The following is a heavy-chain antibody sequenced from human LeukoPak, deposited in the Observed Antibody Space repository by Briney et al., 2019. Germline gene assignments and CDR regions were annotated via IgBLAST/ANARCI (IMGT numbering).Heavy chain of an antibody. J-gene: IGHJ5*02. D-gene: IGHD2-21*01. Sequence: SETLSLTCSLSSCSISSSRFHWGWIRQPPGKGLEWIGSISESGITDYHPSLKSRVTLSIDTSKNQFSLRLISVTAADEAVNYPARNVRVGGDEQLWYNWFDPWGQGTQVTVSS. CDR2: ISESGIT. CDR1: SCSISSSRFH. CDR3: ARNVRVGGDEQLWYNWFDP. V-gene: IGHV4-39*01.